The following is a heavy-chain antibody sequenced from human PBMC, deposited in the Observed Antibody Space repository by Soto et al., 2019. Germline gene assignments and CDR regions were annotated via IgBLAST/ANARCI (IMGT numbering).Heavy chain of an antibody. D-gene: IGHD2-15*01. V-gene: IGHV1-69*01. CDR1: GGTVSNSA. CDR3: GRGSSWTKVEY. Sequence: QVQLVQSGAEVKKPGSSVKVSCKASGGTVSNSAISWLRQAPGQGLEWMGGIIPIFGPAIYARKFRGRVTITADEATSTAYMELSTVRSEDTAVYYCGRGSSWTKVEYWGQGTQVTVSS. CDR2: IIPIFGPA. J-gene: IGHJ4*02.